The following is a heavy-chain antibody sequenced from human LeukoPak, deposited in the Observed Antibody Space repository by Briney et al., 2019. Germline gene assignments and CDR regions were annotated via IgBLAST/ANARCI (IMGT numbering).Heavy chain of an antibody. Sequence: PSETLSLTCAVYGGSLSGYYWSWIRQPPGKGLEWIGEINHSGSTNYNPSLKSRVTISVDTSKNQFSLKLSSVTAADTAVYYCARPIAAAGRRGFQHWGQGTLVTVSS. V-gene: IGHV4-34*01. CDR2: INHSGST. D-gene: IGHD6-13*01. CDR3: ARPIAAAGRRGFQH. J-gene: IGHJ1*01. CDR1: GGSLSGYY.